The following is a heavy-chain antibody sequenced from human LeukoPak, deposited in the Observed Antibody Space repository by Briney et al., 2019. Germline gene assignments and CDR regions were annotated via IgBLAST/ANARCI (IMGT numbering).Heavy chain of an antibody. V-gene: IGHV4-34*01. CDR3: ARRGRGLRYFDWLPRFDY. Sequence: SETLSLTCAVCGGSFSGYYWSWIRQPPGKGLEWIGEINHSGSTNYNPSLKSRVTISVDTSKNQFSLKLSSVTAADTAVYYCARRGRGLRYFDWLPRFDYWGQGTLVTVSS. D-gene: IGHD3-9*01. CDR1: GGSFSGYY. J-gene: IGHJ4*02. CDR2: INHSGST.